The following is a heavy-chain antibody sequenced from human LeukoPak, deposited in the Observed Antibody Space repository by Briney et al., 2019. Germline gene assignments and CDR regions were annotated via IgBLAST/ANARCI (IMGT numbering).Heavy chain of an antibody. CDR3: AKAVVGVAAIAY. Sequence: GGSLRLSCAASGFTFSNYAMSWVRQVPGKGLEWVSAISVGGSTYYADSVRGRFTISRDNSKNTLCLQMNTLRAEDTALYYCAKAVVGVAAIAYWGRGTLVTVSS. V-gene: IGHV3-23*01. J-gene: IGHJ4*02. CDR2: ISVGGST. CDR1: GFTFSNYA. D-gene: IGHD2-15*01.